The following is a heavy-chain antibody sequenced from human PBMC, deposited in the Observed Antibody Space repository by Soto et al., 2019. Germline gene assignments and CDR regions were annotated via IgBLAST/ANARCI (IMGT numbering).Heavy chain of an antibody. Sequence: GGSLRLSCAASGFTFSSYAMSWVRQAPGKGLVWVSAISGSGGSTYYADSVKGRFTISRDNSKNTLYLQMNSLRAEDTAVYYFSKDIVLMVYGFRDAFDIWGQGTMVTVSS. CDR2: ISGSGGST. CDR1: GFTFSSYA. J-gene: IGHJ3*02. CDR3: SKDIVLMVYGFRDAFDI. D-gene: IGHD2-8*01. V-gene: IGHV3-23*01.